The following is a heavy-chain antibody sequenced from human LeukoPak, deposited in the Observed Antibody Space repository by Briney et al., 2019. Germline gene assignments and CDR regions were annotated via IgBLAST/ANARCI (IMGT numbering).Heavy chain of an antibody. CDR2: INPKSGDT. V-gene: IGHV1-2*02. D-gene: IGHD3-22*01. Sequence: ASVKVSCKASGYTFTGKYMHWVRQAPGQGLEWMGWINPKSGDTKYGQKFQGRVTMTRDTSITTAYMELSRLRSDDTAVYYCAPLYDSSGYAFDYWGEGTLVTVSS. J-gene: IGHJ4*02. CDR1: GYTFTGKY. CDR3: APLYDSSGYAFDY.